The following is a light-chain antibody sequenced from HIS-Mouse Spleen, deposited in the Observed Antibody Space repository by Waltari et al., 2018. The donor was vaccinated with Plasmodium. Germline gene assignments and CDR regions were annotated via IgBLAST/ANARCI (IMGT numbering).Light chain of an antibody. V-gene: IGLV3-10*01. CDR3: YSTDSSGNHRV. Sequence: SYELTHPPSVSVSPGQTDRITGSVDALPQQYAYWYQQKSGQAPLLVIYEDSKRPPGIPERFSGSSSGTMATLTISGAQVEDEADYYCYSTDSSGNHRVFGGGTKLTVL. J-gene: IGLJ3*02. CDR2: EDS. CDR1: ALPQQY.